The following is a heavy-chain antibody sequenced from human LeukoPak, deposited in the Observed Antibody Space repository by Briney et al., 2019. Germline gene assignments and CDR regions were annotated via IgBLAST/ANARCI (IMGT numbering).Heavy chain of an antibody. Sequence: GGSLRLSCAASGFTFSSYAMSWVRQAPGKGLEWVSAISGSGGSTYYADSVKGRFTNSRDNSKNTLYLQMNRLRAEDTAVYYCARGHWGGYNRFAYWGRGTQVTVSS. CDR1: GFTFSSYA. CDR3: ARGHWGGYNRFAY. D-gene: IGHD5-24*01. J-gene: IGHJ4*02. CDR2: ISGSGGST. V-gene: IGHV3-23*01.